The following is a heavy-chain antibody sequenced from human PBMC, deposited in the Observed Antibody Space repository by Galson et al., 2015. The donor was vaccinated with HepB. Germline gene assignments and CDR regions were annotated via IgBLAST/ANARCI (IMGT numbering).Heavy chain of an antibody. J-gene: IGHJ3*02. CDR2: IYHSGST. CDR1: GGSISSGGYS. D-gene: IGHD3-22*01. CDR3: ARRTRGYYYTGGYAFDI. Sequence: TLSLTCAVSGGSISSGGYSWSWIRQPPGKGLEWIGYIYHSGSTYYNPSLKSRVTISVDRSKYQFSLKLSSVTAADTAVYYCARRTRGYYYTGGYAFDIWGQGTMVTVSS. V-gene: IGHV4-30-2*01.